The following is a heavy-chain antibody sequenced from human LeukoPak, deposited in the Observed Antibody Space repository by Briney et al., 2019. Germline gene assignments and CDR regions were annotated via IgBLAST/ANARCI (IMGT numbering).Heavy chain of an antibody. V-gene: IGHV3-53*01. CDR3: IVFGDSNH. Sequence: GGSLRLSCAASGSTVSGNYMNWVRQAPGKGLEWVSATHSSGGTYYADSVKGRFTISRDTSKNTLYLQINSLSVEDTAVYYCIVFGDSNHWGQGTLVTVSS. CDR1: GSTVSGNY. CDR2: THSSGGT. J-gene: IGHJ5*02. D-gene: IGHD4-17*01.